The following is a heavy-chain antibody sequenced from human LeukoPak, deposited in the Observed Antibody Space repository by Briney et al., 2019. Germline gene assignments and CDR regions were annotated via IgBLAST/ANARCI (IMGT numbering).Heavy chain of an antibody. CDR2: IYTSGST. Sequence: PSETLSLTCTVSSGSISRYYWNWIRPPAGKGLEWIGRIYTSGSTNYNPSLKSRVTISVDKSKIQFFLKLSSVSAADTAVYYCAREGYSGSYLCDYWGQGTLVTVSS. J-gene: IGHJ4*02. D-gene: IGHD1-26*01. CDR3: AREGYSGSYLCDY. CDR1: SGSISRYY. V-gene: IGHV4-4*07.